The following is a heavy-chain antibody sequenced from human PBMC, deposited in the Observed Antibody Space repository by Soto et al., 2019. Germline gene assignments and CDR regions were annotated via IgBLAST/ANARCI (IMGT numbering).Heavy chain of an antibody. CDR1: GGSITSHY. V-gene: IGHV4-59*08. D-gene: IGHD3-9*01. CDR3: ARGSGRVTGYSEPPFR. J-gene: IGHJ4*02. CDR2: IHHSGST. Sequence: SETLSLTCRVSGGSITSHYCSWFRQPPGKGLEWIGYIHHSGSTSYNPSLKSRVTMSVDTSKNQFSLKVSSVTAADTAVYYCARGSGRVTGYSEPPFRWGQGTLVTV.